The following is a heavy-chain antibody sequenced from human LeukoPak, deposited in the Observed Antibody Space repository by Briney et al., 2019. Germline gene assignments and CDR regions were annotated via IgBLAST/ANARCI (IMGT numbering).Heavy chain of an antibody. Sequence: HPGGSVRLSCAASGFTFSNYGMSWVRQAPGKGLEWVSSISGSGDNTYYADSVKGRSAISRDNSKNTLYLQMDSLRVEDTAVYHCAKTNGYYDYWGRGTLVTVSS. CDR2: ISGSGDNT. J-gene: IGHJ4*02. V-gene: IGHV3-23*01. D-gene: IGHD3-22*01. CDR1: GFTFSNYG. CDR3: AKTNGYYDY.